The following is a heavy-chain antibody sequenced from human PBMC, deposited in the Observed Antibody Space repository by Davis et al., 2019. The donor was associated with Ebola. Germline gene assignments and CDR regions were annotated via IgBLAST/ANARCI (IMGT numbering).Heavy chain of an antibody. CDR3: AKDTSNIWFDI. CDR2: GTSADT. Sequence: GGSLRLSCAASGFIVSDKYMSWVRQAPGKGLEWVSTYGTSADTYYADSVKGRFTISRDNSKNTLYLQMNGLRVEDTAIYYCAKDTSNIWFDIWGQGTMVTVSS. CDR1: GFIVSDKY. J-gene: IGHJ3*02. D-gene: IGHD1-26*01. V-gene: IGHV3-23*01.